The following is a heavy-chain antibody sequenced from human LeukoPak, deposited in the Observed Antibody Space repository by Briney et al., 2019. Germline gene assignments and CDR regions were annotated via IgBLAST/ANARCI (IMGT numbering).Heavy chain of an antibody. CDR1: GFTFSSYG. CDR3: ASERTENYYDSSALGY. J-gene: IGHJ4*02. Sequence: GGSLRLSCAASGFTFSSYGMHWVRQAPGKGLEWVAVISYDGSNKYYADSVKGRFTISRDNSKSTLYLQMNSLRAEDTAVYYCASERTENYYDSSALGYRGQGTLVTVSS. V-gene: IGHV3-30*03. D-gene: IGHD3-22*01. CDR2: ISYDGSNK.